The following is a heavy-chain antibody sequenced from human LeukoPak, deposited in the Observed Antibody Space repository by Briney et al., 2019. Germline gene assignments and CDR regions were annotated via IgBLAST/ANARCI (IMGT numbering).Heavy chain of an antibody. J-gene: IGHJ4*02. CDR1: GFTFSSYA. CDR3: ARDQLRDSGSYYGLA. Sequence: GGSLRLSCAASGFTFSSYAMSWVRQAPGKGLEWVSYISSSSSTIYYADSVKGRFTISRDNAKNSLYLQMNSLRDEDTAVYYCARDQLRDSGSYYGLAWGQGTLVTVSS. D-gene: IGHD1-26*01. V-gene: IGHV3-48*02. CDR2: ISSSSSTI.